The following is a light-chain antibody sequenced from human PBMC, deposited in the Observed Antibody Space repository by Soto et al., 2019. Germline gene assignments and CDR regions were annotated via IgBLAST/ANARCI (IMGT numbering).Light chain of an antibody. CDR3: QQRSNWPLGT. CDR1: QSVTSSY. CDR2: GAS. Sequence: EIVLTQSPGTLSLSPGERATLSCRASQSVTSSYLAWWQQKPGQAPRLLIYGASSRATGVPDRFSGGGSGTDFTLTISRLEPEDFAVYYCQQRSNWPLGTFGQGTKVDIK. V-gene: IGKV3D-20*02. J-gene: IGKJ1*01.